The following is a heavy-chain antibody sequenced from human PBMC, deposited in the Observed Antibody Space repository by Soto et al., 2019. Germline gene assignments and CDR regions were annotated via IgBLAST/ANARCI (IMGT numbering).Heavy chain of an antibody. Sequence: QMQLVQSGAAVKKPGASVYVSCKASGYTFTHYYVHLVRQAPGQGPEWMGRINPNVGGTNYARKFEGRVTMTRNRSISTVNMKLTRLSAYGTAIYYCARGGRKVLRIPYDTWGQGTRVTVAT. J-gene: IGHJ5*02. V-gene: IGHV1-2*06. D-gene: IGHD3-16*01. CDR3: ARGGRKVLRIPYDT. CDR2: INPNVGGT. CDR1: GYTFTHYY.